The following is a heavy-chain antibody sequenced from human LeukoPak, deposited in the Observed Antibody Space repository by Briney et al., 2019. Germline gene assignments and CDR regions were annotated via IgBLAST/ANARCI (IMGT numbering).Heavy chain of an antibody. CDR1: GGSFSGYY. D-gene: IGHD3-22*01. CDR3: ARVGGYSPYYYYYYYMDV. Sequence: PSETLSLTCTVYGGSFSGYYWSWIRQPPGKGPEWIGEINHSGSTNYDPSLKSRVTISVDTSKNQFSLKLSSVTAADTAVYYCARVGGYSPYYYYYYYMDVWGKGTTVTVPS. J-gene: IGHJ6*03. V-gene: IGHV4-34*01. CDR2: INHSGST.